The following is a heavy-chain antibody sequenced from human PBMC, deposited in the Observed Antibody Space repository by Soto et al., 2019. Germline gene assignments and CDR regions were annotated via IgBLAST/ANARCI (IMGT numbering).Heavy chain of an antibody. CDR1: GYAFTSYD. Sequence: GASVKVSCKASGYAFTSYDITWVRQATGQGLEWMGWMNPNSGNTGYAQKFQDRVTMTRNNSISTAYMELNSLTSEDSAVYYCARVRYGGIAVDSWGRGTLVTVSS. D-gene: IGHD6-13*01. V-gene: IGHV1-8*01. CDR2: MNPNSGNT. J-gene: IGHJ4*02. CDR3: ARVRYGGIAVDS.